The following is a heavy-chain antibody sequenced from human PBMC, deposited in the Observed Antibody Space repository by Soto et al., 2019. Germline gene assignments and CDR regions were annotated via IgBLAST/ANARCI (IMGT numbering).Heavy chain of an antibody. J-gene: IGHJ4*02. CDR2: IIPIFGTA. Sequence: QVQLVQSGAEVKKPGSSVKVSCKASGGTFSSYSINWVRQAPGQGLEWMGEIIPIFGTANYAQKFQGRVTITAYESTSTAYMELSRLRSEYTAVYYFARDGGRNYGGIDYWGQGTRVTVSS. V-gene: IGHV1-69*01. CDR3: ARDGGRNYGGIDY. CDR1: GGTFSSYS. D-gene: IGHD1-26*01.